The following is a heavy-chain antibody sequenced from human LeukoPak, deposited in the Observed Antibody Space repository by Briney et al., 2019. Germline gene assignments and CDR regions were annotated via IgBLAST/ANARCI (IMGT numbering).Heavy chain of an antibody. Sequence: PSETLSLTCTVSGGSISSGGYYWSWIRQHPGKGLEWIGYIYYSGSTYYNPSLKSRATISVDTSKNQFSLKLSSVTAADTAVYYCASLRKVRGVITSDYWGQGTLVTVSS. J-gene: IGHJ4*02. V-gene: IGHV4-31*03. CDR2: IYYSGST. CDR1: GGSISSGGYY. CDR3: ASLRKVRGVITSDY. D-gene: IGHD3-10*01.